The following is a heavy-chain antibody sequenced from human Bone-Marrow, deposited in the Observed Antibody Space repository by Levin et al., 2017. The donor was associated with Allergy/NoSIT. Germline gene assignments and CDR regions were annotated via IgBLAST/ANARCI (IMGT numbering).Heavy chain of an antibody. Sequence: SGPTLVKPTATLTLTCTVSDFFLSHLRVGVAWIRQPPGKALEWLANIFSHDARTYSASLGSRLTISRDTSESQVVLTMPNLGPADTATYYCARIRITVAGWYDYWGQGALVTVSS. V-gene: IGHV2-26*01. J-gene: IGHJ4*02. CDR3: ARIRITVAGWYDY. D-gene: IGHD6-19*01. CDR1: DFFLSHLRVG. CDR2: IFSHDAR.